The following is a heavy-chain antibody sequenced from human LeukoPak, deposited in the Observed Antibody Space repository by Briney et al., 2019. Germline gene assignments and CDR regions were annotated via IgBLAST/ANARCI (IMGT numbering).Heavy chain of an antibody. V-gene: IGHV3-15*01. CDR2: IKSKTDGGTT. J-gene: IGHJ1*01. Sequence: GGSLRLFCAASGFTFSNAWMSWVRQAPGKGLEWVGRIKSKTDGGTTDYAAPVKGRFTISRDDSKNTLYLQMNSLKTEDTAVYYCTTAGYSYGYSYFQHWGQGALVTVSS. D-gene: IGHD5-18*01. CDR1: GFTFSNAW. CDR3: TTAGYSYGYSYFQH.